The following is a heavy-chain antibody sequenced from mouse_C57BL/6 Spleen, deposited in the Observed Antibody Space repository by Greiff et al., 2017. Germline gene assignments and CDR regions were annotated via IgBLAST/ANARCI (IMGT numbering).Heavy chain of an antibody. J-gene: IGHJ4*01. D-gene: IGHD1-1*01. CDR2: FYPGSGSI. CDR1: GYTFTEYT. V-gene: IGHV1-62-2*01. CDR3: ARHEERYYYGSSYAMDY. Sequence: VQLQQSGAELVKPGASVKPSCKASGYTFTEYTIHWVKQRSGQGLEWIGWFYPGSGSIKYNEKFKDKATLTADKSSSTVYMELSRLTSEDSAVYFCARHEERYYYGSSYAMDYWGQGTSVTVSS.